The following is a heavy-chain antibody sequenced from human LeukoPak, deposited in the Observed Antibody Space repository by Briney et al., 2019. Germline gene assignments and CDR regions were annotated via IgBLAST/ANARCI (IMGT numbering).Heavy chain of an antibody. J-gene: IGHJ4*02. D-gene: IGHD4-17*01. CDR3: AKARIYYGDYRSGCFDY. CDR2: ISVNGGLS. CDR1: GFTFSNSA. V-gene: IGHV3-23*01. Sequence: PGGSLRLSCAASGFTFSNSAMSWVRQGPGKGLEWVSGISVNGGLSYYSNSVKGRFTISRDDSKNTLFLQMNGLRAEDTAVYYCAKARIYYGDYRSGCFDYWGQGTLVTVSS.